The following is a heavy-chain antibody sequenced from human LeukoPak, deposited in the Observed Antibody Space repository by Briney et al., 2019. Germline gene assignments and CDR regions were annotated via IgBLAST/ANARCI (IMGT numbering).Heavy chain of an antibody. CDR2: INPNSGGT. CDR3: ARVPIGHNWFDP. J-gene: IGHJ5*02. V-gene: IGHV1-2*02. D-gene: IGHD3-10*01. CDR1: GYTFTGYY. Sequence: ASVKVSCKASGYTFTGYYMHWVRQAPGQGLEWMGWINPNSGGTNYAQKFQGRVTMTWDTSISTAYMELSRLRSDDTAVYYCARVPIGHNWFDPWGQGTLVTVSS.